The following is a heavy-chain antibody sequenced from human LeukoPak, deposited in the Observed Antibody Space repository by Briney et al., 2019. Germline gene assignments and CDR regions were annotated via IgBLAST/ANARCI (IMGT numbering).Heavy chain of an antibody. CDR2: IRYDGSNK. D-gene: IGHD6-13*01. Sequence: GGSLRLSCAASGFTFSRYGMHWVRPAPGKGLEWVALIRYDGSNKYYADSVKGRFTISRDNSKNTLYLQMNSLRAEDTAVYYCAKDFYSSSWYGFSNWFDPWGQGTLVTVSS. V-gene: IGHV3-30*02. CDR3: AKDFYSSSWYGFSNWFDP. J-gene: IGHJ5*02. CDR1: GFTFSRYG.